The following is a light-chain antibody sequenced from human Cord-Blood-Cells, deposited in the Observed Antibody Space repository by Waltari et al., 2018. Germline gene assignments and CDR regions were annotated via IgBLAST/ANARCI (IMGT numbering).Light chain of an antibody. CDR2: DVG. V-gene: IGLV2-11*01. CDR1: SSDVGSYNL. J-gene: IGLJ2*01. Sequence: QSALTQPASVSGSPGQSITISCTGTSSDVGSYNLVSWYQQHPGKAPKLMIYDVGKRPSGVPDRFSGSKSGNTASLTISGLQAEDEADYYCCSYAGSYTVVFGGGTKLTVL. CDR3: CSYAGSYTVV.